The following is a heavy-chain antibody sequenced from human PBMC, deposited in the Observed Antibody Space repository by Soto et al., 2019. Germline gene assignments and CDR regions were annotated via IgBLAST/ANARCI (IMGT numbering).Heavy chain of an antibody. J-gene: IGHJ6*03. D-gene: IGHD2-15*01. V-gene: IGHV3-7*04. Sequence: EVQLVESGGGLVQPGGSLGLSCEASGFTFSTYWMSWVRQAPGKGLEWVATIRQDGSEKLYMDSVRGRFTISRDNAESSLYLQMSGLRVEDTAVYFCVRGCGRSSCPYYLDVWGKGSTVIVSS. CDR2: IRQDGSEK. CDR1: GFTFSTYW. CDR3: VRGCGRSSCPYYLDV.